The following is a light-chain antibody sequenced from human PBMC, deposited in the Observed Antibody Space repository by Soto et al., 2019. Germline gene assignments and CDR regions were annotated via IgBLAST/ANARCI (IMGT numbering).Light chain of an antibody. CDR3: QQYNSYPLT. CDR2: KAS. V-gene: IGKV1-5*03. Sequence: DIQMTQSPSTLSASIGDRVTITCRASQSISNWLAWYQQKPGKAPKLLIYKASTLESGVPSRFSGSGFGTEFTLTISSLQPDDFASYYCQQYNSYPLTFGGGTKVEIK. J-gene: IGKJ4*01. CDR1: QSISNW.